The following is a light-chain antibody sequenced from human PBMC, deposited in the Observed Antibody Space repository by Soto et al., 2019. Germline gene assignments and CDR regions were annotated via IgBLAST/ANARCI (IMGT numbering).Light chain of an antibody. V-gene: IGKV3-20*01. CDR2: GAS. Sequence: EIVFTQSTGTLSLSPGERATLSCRASQSVSSSYLAWYQQKPGQAPRLLIYGASCRATGIHDRFSGSGSGTDFTLTTSRLEPEAFAVYYCQQYGSSHTYTFGQGTKLELK. J-gene: IGKJ2*01. CDR1: QSVSSSY. CDR3: QQYGSSHTYT.